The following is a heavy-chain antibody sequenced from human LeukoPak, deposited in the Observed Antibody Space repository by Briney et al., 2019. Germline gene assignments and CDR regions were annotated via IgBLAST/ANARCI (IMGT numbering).Heavy chain of an antibody. CDR3: ATGLRFVSYFDY. V-gene: IGHV1-24*01. CDR1: GYTFTSYG. CDR2: FDPEDGET. Sequence: GASVKVSCKASGYTFTSYGISWVRQAPGKGLEWMGGFDPEDGETIYAQKFQGRVTMTEDTSTDTAYMELSSLRSEDTAVYYCATGLRFVSYFDYWGQGTLVTVSS. D-gene: IGHD5-12*01. J-gene: IGHJ4*02.